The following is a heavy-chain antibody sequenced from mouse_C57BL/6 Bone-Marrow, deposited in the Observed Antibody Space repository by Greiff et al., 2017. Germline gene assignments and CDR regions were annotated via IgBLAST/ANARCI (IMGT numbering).Heavy chain of an antibody. J-gene: IGHJ2*01. CDR2: IDPENGDT. CDR1: GFNIKDDY. Sequence: VQLQASGAELVRPGASVKLSCTASGFNIKDDYMHWVKQRPEQGLEWIGWIDPENGDTEYASKFQGKATITADTSSNTAYLQLSSLTSEDTAVYYCTTDGYYGDYFDYWGQGTTLTVSS. CDR3: TTDGYYGDYFDY. D-gene: IGHD2-3*01. V-gene: IGHV14-4*01.